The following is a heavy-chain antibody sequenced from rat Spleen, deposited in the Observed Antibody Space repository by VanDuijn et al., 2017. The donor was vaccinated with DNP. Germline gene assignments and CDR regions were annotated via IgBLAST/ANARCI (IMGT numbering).Heavy chain of an antibody. CDR1: GFTFSDYN. D-gene: IGHD4-3*01. J-gene: IGHJ3*01. CDR3: ARGNSGFTY. V-gene: IGHV5-7*01. CDR2: ISYDGSST. Sequence: EVQLVESGGGLVQPGRSLKLSCAASGFTFSDYNMAWVRQAPKKGLEWVATISYDGSSTYYRDSVKGRFTISRDNAKNTQYLQMDSLRSEDTATYYCARGNSGFTYWGQGTLVTVSS.